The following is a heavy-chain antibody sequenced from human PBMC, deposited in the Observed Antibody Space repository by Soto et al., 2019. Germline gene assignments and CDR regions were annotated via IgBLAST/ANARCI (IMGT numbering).Heavy chain of an antibody. CDR1: GYDFTDYD. CDR2: MNPINGAT. CDR3: GRGPSPRAPAGGTPYFYAMDL. V-gene: IGHV1-8*02. Sequence: GASVKVSCKTSGYDFTDYDINWVRQASGQGLEWMGWMNPINGATGSARRFQGRVSMTRNTATGTAYLELTSLRSDDTGVYYCGRGPSPRAPAGGTPYFYAMDLWGQGTMVTVSS. D-gene: IGHD6-13*01. J-gene: IGHJ6*02.